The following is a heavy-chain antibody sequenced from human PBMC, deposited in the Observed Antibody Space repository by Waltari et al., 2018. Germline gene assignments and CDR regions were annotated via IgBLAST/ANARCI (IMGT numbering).Heavy chain of an antibody. J-gene: IGHJ4*02. Sequence: QLQLQESGPGLVKPSQTLSLTCTVSGGSISSGSYYWSWIRQPAGKGLEWIGRFYTSGSTNYNPSLKSRVTISVDTSKNQFSLKLSSVTAADTAVYYCARDSGWGEVDYWGQGTLVTVSS. V-gene: IGHV4-61*02. D-gene: IGHD3-16*01. CDR2: FYTSGST. CDR1: GGSISSGSYY. CDR3: ARDSGWGEVDY.